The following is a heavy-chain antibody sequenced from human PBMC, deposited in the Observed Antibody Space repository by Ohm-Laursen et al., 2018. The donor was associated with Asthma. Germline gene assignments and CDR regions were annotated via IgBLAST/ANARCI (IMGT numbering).Heavy chain of an antibody. V-gene: IGHV4-61*01. CDR3: ARVGRDYYGSGSLLDL. CDR2: IYNRGCT. J-gene: IGHJ2*01. Sequence: SETLSLTCTVSAGTVSSGSYYCRWIRQPPGKGLALIGNIYNRGCTNYNPSLKSRITISVDKSKNQFTLKLSSVTAADTAVYYCARVGRDYYGSGSLLDLWGRGTLVTVSS. D-gene: IGHD3-10*01. CDR1: AGTVSSGSYY.